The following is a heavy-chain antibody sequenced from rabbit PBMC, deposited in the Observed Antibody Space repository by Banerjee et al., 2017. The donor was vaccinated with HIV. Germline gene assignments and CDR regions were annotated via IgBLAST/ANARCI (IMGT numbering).Heavy chain of an antibody. CDR2: IYGGDTGST. V-gene: IGHV1S40*01. J-gene: IGHJ4*01. CDR3: TRDANPGTQLNL. D-gene: IGHD7-1*01. Sequence: QSLEESGGDLVKPGASLTLTCKASGFSLSSSYYMSWVRQAPGKGLEWIACIYGGDTGSTWYASWVNGRFTISKTSSTTVTLQMTSLTAADTATYFCTRDANPGTQLNLWGPGTLVTVS. CDR1: GFSLSSSYY.